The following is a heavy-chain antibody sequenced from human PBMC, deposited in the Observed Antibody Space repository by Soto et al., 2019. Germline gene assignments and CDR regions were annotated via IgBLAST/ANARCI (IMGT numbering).Heavy chain of an antibody. D-gene: IGHD3-10*01. V-gene: IGHV4-4*02. CDR3: ARFPSGTSYFDY. J-gene: IGHJ4*02. CDR2: VYHSGST. Sequence: SETLSLTCAVSSGCISSSNGWSWVRQPPGKGLEWIGEVYHSGSTTYNPSLKSRVTISVDKSKNQFSLMLTSVTAADTAVYYCARFPSGTSYFDYWGQGTLVTVSS. CDR1: SGCISSSNG.